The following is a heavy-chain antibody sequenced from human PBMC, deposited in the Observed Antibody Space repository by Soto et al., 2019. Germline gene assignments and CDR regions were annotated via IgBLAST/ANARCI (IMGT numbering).Heavy chain of an antibody. J-gene: IGHJ5*02. Sequence: QMQLVQSGPEVKKPGTSVKVSCKASGFTFTTSAVQWVRQARGQRLEWIGWIVVGSGNTNYAQKFQERVTITRDMSTNTAYMELDSLRSEDTAVYYCATLLTSGWYPNWFDPWGRGTLITVSS. CDR1: GFTFTTSA. CDR3: ATLLTSGWYPNWFDP. CDR2: IVVGSGNT. D-gene: IGHD6-19*01. V-gene: IGHV1-58*01.